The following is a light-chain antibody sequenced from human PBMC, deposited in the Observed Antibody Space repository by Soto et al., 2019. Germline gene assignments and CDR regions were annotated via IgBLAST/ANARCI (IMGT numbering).Light chain of an antibody. Sequence: EIVLTQSPATLSVSPGERATLSCRASQSVSSNLAWYQQKPGQAPRLLIYGASTRATGLPVRFSGSGSGTEFTLTISSLQSEDFAVYYCQQYDNWPPGTFGQGTKLEI. V-gene: IGKV3-15*01. J-gene: IGKJ2*02. CDR2: GAS. CDR1: QSVSSN. CDR3: QQYDNWPPGT.